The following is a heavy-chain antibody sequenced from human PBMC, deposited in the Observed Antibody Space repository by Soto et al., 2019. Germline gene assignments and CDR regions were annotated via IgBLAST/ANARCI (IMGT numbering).Heavy chain of an antibody. J-gene: IGHJ4*02. CDR3: AIFDPSRGSFDY. CDR1: GGSISSYY. Sequence: SETLSLTCTVSGGSISSYYWSWIRQPPGKGLEWIGYIYYSGSTNYNPSLKSRVTISVDTSKNQFSLKLSSVTAVDTAVYYCAIFDPSRGSFDYWGQGTLVTVSS. D-gene: IGHD3-10*01. CDR2: IYYSGST. V-gene: IGHV4-59*08.